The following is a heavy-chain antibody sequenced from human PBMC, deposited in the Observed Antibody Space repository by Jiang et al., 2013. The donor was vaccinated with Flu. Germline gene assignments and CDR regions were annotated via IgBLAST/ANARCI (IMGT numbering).Heavy chain of an antibody. J-gene: IGHJ4*02. CDR2: ISTDGSST. Sequence: GLIQPGGSLRLSCAASAFTFSSYWMHWVRQAPGKGLVWVSRISTDGSSTSYADSVKGRFTISRDNAKSTLYLQMTSLTAEDTAVYYCARDRDCSGGSCYDALDYWGQGTLVTVSS. V-gene: IGHV3-74*01. D-gene: IGHD2-15*01. CDR3: ARDRDCSGGSCYDALDY. CDR1: AFTFSSYW.